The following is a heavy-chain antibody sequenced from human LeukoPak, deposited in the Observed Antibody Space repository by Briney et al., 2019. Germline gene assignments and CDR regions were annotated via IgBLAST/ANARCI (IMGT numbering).Heavy chain of an antibody. Sequence: AGGSLRLSCAASGFTVSSNYMSWVRQAPGKGLEWVSVIYSGGSTYYADSVKGRFTTSRDNSKNTLYLQMNSLRAEDTAVYYCARIGGYYYDSSGSYYFDYWGQGALVTVSS. D-gene: IGHD3-22*01. V-gene: IGHV3-66*01. J-gene: IGHJ4*02. CDR2: IYSGGST. CDR1: GFTVSSNY. CDR3: ARIGGYYYDSSGSYYFDY.